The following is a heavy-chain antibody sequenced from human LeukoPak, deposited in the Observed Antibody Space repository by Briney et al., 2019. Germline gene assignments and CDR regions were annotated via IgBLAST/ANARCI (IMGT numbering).Heavy chain of an antibody. CDR2: ISTSGSII. J-gene: IGHJ6*03. D-gene: IGHD6-13*01. CDR3: ARDATTEPGTVYMDV. Sequence: PGGSLRLSCAASGFTFSDYEMNWVRQAPGKGLEWILHISTSGSIIHYADSVKGPFTISRDNAKNSLYLQMNSLRAEDTALYFCARDATTEPGTVYMDVWGKGTTVTISS. V-gene: IGHV3-48*03. CDR1: GFTFSDYE.